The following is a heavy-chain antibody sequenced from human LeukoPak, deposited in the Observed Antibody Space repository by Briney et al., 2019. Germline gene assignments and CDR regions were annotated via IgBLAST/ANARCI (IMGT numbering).Heavy chain of an antibody. V-gene: IGHV1-69-2*01. J-gene: IGHJ4*02. CDR3: ATDYLHDIVVVPAEAH. Sequence: GASVKVSCKTSGYTFTDYFMHWVQQAPGKGLEWMRQVDPLDGETIYAKKFQGRLTITADTSADTTYMELNSLRPEDTAVYYCATDYLHDIVVVPAEAHWGQGTLVTVSS. CDR2: VDPLDGET. CDR1: GYTFTDYF. D-gene: IGHD2-2*01.